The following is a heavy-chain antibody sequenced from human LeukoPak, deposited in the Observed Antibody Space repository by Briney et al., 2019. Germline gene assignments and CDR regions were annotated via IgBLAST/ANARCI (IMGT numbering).Heavy chain of an antibody. CDR3: ARATSFRHYYYYMDV. Sequence: SETLSLTCAVYGGSFSGYYWSWIRQPPGKGLEWIGEINHSGSTNYNPSLKSRVTISVDTSKNQFSLKLSSVTAANTAVYYCARATSFRHYYYYMDVWGKGTTVTVSS. J-gene: IGHJ6*03. CDR2: INHSGST. V-gene: IGHV4-34*01. D-gene: IGHD2/OR15-2a*01. CDR1: GGSFSGYY.